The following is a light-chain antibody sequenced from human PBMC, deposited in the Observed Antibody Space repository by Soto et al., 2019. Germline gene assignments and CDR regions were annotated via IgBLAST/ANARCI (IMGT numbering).Light chain of an antibody. CDR2: GAS. CDR1: QSVTNS. Sequence: EIVLAQSPGTLSLSPGERATLSCRASQSVTNSFLAWYQQKPGQAPRLLIYGASRRATGIPARFSGSGSGTEFTLTISSLQSEDFAVYYCQQYNNWPPWTFGQGTKVDIK. CDR3: QQYNNWPPWT. V-gene: IGKV3-15*01. J-gene: IGKJ1*01.